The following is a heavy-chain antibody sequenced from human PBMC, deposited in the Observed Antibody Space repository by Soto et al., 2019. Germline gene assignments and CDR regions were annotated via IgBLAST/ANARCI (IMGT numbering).Heavy chain of an antibody. CDR3: VRRHVSATGIDWFDP. V-gene: IGHV1-3*01. J-gene: IGHJ5*02. CDR1: GYTFTSYG. CDR2: INAANGDT. Sequence: ASVKVSCKASGYTFTSYGIHWVRQAPGQRLEWMGWINAANGDTKYSPKFQGRVTITRDTSASTAYMELSSLRSEDTAVYYCVRRHVSATGIDWFDPWGQGTLVTVPS. D-gene: IGHD6-13*01.